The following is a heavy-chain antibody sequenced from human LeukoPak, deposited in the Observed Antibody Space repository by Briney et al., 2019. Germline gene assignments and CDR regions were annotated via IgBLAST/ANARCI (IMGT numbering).Heavy chain of an antibody. J-gene: IGHJ2*01. V-gene: IGHV5-51*01. CDR2: IYPGDSDT. CDR1: GYSFTSYW. Sequence: GESLKISCKGSGYSFTSYWIGWVRQMPGKSLEWMGIIYPGDSDTRYSPSFQGQVTISADKSISTAYVQWSSLKASDTAMYYCARPATVVTPWYFDLWGRGTLVTVSS. CDR3: ARPATVVTPWYFDL. D-gene: IGHD4-23*01.